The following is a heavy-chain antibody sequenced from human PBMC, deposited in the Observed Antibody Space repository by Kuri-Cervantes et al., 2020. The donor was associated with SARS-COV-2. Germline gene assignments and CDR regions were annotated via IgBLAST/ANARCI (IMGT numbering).Heavy chain of an antibody. CDR1: GFTFSSYW. Sequence: GGSLRLACAASGFTFSSYWMSWVRQAPGKGLEWVANIKQDGSEKYYVDSVKGRFTISRNNAKNSLYLQMNSLRAEDTAVYYCARARIAGPFDYWGQGTLVTVSS. CDR3: ARARIAGPFDY. J-gene: IGHJ4*02. CDR2: IKQDGSEK. V-gene: IGHV3-7*01. D-gene: IGHD2-21*01.